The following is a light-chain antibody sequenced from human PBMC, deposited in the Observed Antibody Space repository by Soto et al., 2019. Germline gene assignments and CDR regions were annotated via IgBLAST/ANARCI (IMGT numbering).Light chain of an antibody. CDR2: YVS. CDR3: QAWDSSSDHYV. V-gene: IGLV3-21*04. Sequence: SYELTQPPSVSVAPGKTARITCGGNNIGSKSVHWYQQKPGQAPVLVIYYVSDRPSGIPERFSGSNSGNTATLTISRVEAGDEADYYCQAWDSSSDHYVFGTGTKLTVL. J-gene: IGLJ1*01. CDR1: NIGSKS.